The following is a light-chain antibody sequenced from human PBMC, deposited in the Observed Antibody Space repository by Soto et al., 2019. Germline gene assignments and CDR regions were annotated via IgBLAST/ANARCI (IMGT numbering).Light chain of an antibody. J-gene: IGKJ3*01. V-gene: IGKV1-9*01. Sequence: IQLTQSPSSLSASVGDRVTITCRASQGISSYLAWYQQKPGKAPKLLIYAASTLQSGVPSRFSGSGSGTVFTLTISSLQPEDFATYYCQQLNSYPGTFGPGTKVDIK. CDR2: AAS. CDR3: QQLNSYPGT. CDR1: QGISSY.